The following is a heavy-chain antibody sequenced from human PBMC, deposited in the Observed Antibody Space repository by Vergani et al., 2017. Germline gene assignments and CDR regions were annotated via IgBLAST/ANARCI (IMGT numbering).Heavy chain of an antibody. J-gene: IGHJ4*02. Sequence: EVQLLESGGGLVQPGGSLRLSCAASGVTFNNYAMNWVRQAPGKGLEWISSISDSAANTYYADSVKGRFTISRHISNNTLYLHMNSLRAEDTAVYYCAWDNYRHPGAVDYWGQGTLVTVSS. CDR3: AWDNYRHPGAVDY. V-gene: IGHV3-23*01. CDR2: ISDSAANT. D-gene: IGHD3-16*02. CDR1: GVTFNNYA.